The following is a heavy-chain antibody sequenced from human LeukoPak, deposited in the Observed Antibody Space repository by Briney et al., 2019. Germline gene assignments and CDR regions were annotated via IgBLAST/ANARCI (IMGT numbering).Heavy chain of an antibody. J-gene: IGHJ6*04. D-gene: IGHD3-10*02. CDR1: GFTVSSNY. Sequence: GGSLRLSCAASGFTVSSNYMSWVRQAPGKGLEWVSYISSSGSNIYYADSVKGRFTISRDNAKNSLYLQMNSLRAEDTAVYYCAELGITMIGGVWGKGTTVTISS. V-gene: IGHV3-11*04. CDR2: ISSSGSNI. CDR3: AELGITMIGGV.